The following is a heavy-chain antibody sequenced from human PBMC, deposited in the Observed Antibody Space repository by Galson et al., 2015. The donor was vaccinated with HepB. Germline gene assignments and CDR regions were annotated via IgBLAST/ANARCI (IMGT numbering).Heavy chain of an antibody. CDR3: AKDYTSDQYFYYYGMDV. Sequence: SLRLSCAASGFTFSSYAMNWVRQAPGKGLEWVSTISGSGGNTENADSVKGRFTISRDNSKNTLFLQMTSLRAEDTAVYYCAKDYTSDQYFYYYGMDVWGQGTTVSVFS. D-gene: IGHD6-25*01. J-gene: IGHJ6*02. V-gene: IGHV3-23*01. CDR1: GFTFSSYA. CDR2: ISGSGGNT.